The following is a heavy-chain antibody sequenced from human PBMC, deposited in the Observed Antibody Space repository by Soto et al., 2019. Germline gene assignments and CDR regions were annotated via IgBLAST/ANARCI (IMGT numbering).Heavy chain of an antibody. Sequence: GGSLRLSCAASGFSFSNAWMSWVRQLPGKGLEWVGHIKSKTDGGTADYAAPVKGRFTISRDDSKNTLYLQMNSLKTEDTAMFYCTTLNYGVDVWGQGTTVTV. CDR2: IKSKTDGGTA. CDR3: TTLNYGVDV. J-gene: IGHJ6*02. CDR1: GFSFSNAW. V-gene: IGHV3-15*01.